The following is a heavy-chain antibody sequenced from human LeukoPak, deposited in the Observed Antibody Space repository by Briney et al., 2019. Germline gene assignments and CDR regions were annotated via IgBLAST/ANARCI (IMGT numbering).Heavy chain of an antibody. D-gene: IGHD3-10*01. V-gene: IGHV3-23*01. CDR2: ISGSGGST. CDR1: GFTFSSYA. Sequence: GGSLRLSCAASGFTFSSYAMSWVRQAPGKGLEWVSAISGSGGSTYYADSVKGRFTISRDNSKNTLYLQMNSLRAEDTAVYYCAKDGPRRVLLIPYYYYGMDVWGQGTTVTVFS. J-gene: IGHJ6*02. CDR3: AKDGPRRVLLIPYYYYGMDV.